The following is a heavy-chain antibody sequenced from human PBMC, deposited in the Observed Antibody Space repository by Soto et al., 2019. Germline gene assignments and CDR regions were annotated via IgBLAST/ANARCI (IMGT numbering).Heavy chain of an antibody. J-gene: IGHJ5*02. CDR2: VYYTGST. CDR1: GASIMSTDYY. V-gene: IGHV4-30-4*01. D-gene: IGHD2-21*02. CDR3: VRTAREGAVAPHWFDR. Sequence: PSETLSLTCTVSGASIMSTDYYWSCIRQAPGKGLEWIGYVYYTGSTYYNPSLMSRLTISVDTSKNQFSLKLTSVTAAETAVYYCVRTAREGAVAPHWFDRWGQGTQVTVSS.